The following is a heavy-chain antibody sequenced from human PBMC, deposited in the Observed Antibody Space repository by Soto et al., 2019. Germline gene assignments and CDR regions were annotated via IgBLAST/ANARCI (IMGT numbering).Heavy chain of an antibody. J-gene: IGHJ4*02. CDR2: ISTYNGNT. Sequence: ASVKVSCKASGYTFTSYGISWVRQAPGQGLEWMGWISTYNGNTNHAQKFQGRVTMTTDTPTSTAYMELRSLRSDDTAVYYCARDRVGVAAAGYDYWGQGTLVTVSS. CDR1: GYTFTSYG. CDR3: ARDRVGVAAAGYDY. V-gene: IGHV1-18*01. D-gene: IGHD6-13*01.